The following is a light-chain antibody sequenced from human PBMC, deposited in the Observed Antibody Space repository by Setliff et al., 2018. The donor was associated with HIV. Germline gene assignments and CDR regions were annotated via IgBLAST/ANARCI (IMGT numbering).Light chain of an antibody. CDR1: SCDVGGYNY. Sequence: QSVLAQPASVSGSPGQSITISCTGTSCDVGGYNYVSWYQQHPGKAPKLMIYEVSNRPSGVSDRFSGSKSGNTASLTISGLQTEDEADYFCSSYTSSSPLYVFGTGTKVTVL. CDR3: SSYTSSSPLYV. J-gene: IGLJ1*01. V-gene: IGLV2-14*01. CDR2: EVS.